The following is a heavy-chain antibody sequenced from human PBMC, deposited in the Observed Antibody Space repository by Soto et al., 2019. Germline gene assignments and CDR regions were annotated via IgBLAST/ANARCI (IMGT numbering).Heavy chain of an antibody. CDR2: IIPMFGTA. J-gene: IGHJ4*02. V-gene: IGHV1-69*06. CDR1: GGTFSSYD. CDR3: ARDRSGNYPKIFDY. Sequence: GASVKVSCKASGGTFSSYDISWVRQAPGQGLEWMGGIIPMFGTANYAQKFRGRVTITADKPTSTAYMELSSLRSDDTAVYYCARDRSGNYPKIFDYWGQGTLVTVSS. D-gene: IGHD1-26*01.